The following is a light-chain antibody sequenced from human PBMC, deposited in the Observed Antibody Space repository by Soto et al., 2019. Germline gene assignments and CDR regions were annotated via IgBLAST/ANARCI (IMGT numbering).Light chain of an antibody. J-gene: IGLJ1*01. Sequence: QSALTQPPSVSGAPGQRVTISCTGSSSNIGAGYDVHWYQQLPGTAPKLLIYGNSNRPSGVPDRFSGSKSGTSASLAITGLQAEDEADYYCQSYDSSLRLLYVFGTGTKVTVL. CDR2: GNS. CDR1: SSNIGAGYD. V-gene: IGLV1-40*01. CDR3: QSYDSSLRLLYV.